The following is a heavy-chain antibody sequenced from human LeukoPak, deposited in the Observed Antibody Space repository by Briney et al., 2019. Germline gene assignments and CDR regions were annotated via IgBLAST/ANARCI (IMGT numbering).Heavy chain of an antibody. Sequence: GGSLRLSCAASGFSFSDYYMSWIRQTPVKGLEWISYIDGSASRIYYADSVRGRFTISRDNDKNSLYLQMNSLTVEDTAVYYCTTIAARNYYYYYMDVWGKGTTVTVSS. CDR1: GFSFSDYY. CDR3: TTIAARNYYYYYMDV. CDR2: IDGSASRI. J-gene: IGHJ6*03. V-gene: IGHV3-11*01. D-gene: IGHD6-6*01.